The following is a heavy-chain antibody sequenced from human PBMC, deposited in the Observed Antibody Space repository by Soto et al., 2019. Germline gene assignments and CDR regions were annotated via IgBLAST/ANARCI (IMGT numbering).Heavy chain of an antibody. V-gene: IGHV4-59*01. D-gene: IGHD5-12*01. Sequence: SETLSLTCTVSGGSISSYYWSWIRQPPGKGLEWIGYIYYSGSTNYNPSLKSRVTISVDTSKNQFSLKLSSVTAADTAVYYCARRERDGYKRVWFDPWGQGTLVTVSS. J-gene: IGHJ5*02. CDR3: ARRERDGYKRVWFDP. CDR2: IYYSGST. CDR1: GGSISSYY.